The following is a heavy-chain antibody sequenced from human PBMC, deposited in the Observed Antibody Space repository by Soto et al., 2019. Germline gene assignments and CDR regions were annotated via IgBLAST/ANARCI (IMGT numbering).Heavy chain of an antibody. V-gene: IGHV1-46*04. J-gene: IGHJ4*02. CDR1: GYTFTDYF. D-gene: IGHD3-3*02. CDR3: ARILVSASRVGD. CDR2: IKPSSGVT. Sequence: QVQLVQSGAEVKKPGASVQISCKAYGYTFTDYFIHWVRQAPGQGIEWMGMIKPSSGVTVYARKLQGRITVSRDTSTTTVYMGLSSLTSADTAVYYCARILVSASRVGDWGQGTRVTVSP.